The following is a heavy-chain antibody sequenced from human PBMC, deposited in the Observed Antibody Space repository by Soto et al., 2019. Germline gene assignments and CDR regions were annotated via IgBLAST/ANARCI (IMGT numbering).Heavy chain of an antibody. CDR2: ISYDGSNK. CDR3: ARHAAIDI. CDR1: GFTFSSYA. V-gene: IGHV3-30-3*01. Sequence: QVQLVESGGGVVQPGRSLRLSCAASGFTFSSYAMHWVRQAPGKGLEWVAVISYDGSNKYYADSVKGRFTISRDNSKNTLYLQMNSLRAEDTAVYYCARHAAIDIWGQGTMVTVSS. J-gene: IGHJ3*02.